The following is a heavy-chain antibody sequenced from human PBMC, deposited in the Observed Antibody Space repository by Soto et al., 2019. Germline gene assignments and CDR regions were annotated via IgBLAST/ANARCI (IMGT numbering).Heavy chain of an antibody. CDR3: ARPDYGDYVAQLGY. V-gene: IGHV1-3*01. D-gene: IGHD4-17*01. J-gene: IGHJ4*02. CDR2: INAGNGNT. Sequence: ASVKVSCKASGYTFTSYAMHWVRQAPGQRLEWMGWINAGNGNTKYSQKFQGRVTITRDTSASTAYMELSSLRSEDTAVYYCARPDYGDYVAQLGYWGQGTLVTSPQ. CDR1: GYTFTSYA.